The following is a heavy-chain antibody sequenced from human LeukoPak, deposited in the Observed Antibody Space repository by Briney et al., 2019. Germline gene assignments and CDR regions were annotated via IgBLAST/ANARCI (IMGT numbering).Heavy chain of an antibody. CDR1: GFTFSRYS. V-gene: IGHV3-21*01. Sequence: GGSLRLSCAASGFTFSRYSMICPRQARGKALVWVSSISSSSSYIYYADSVRGRFTISRDNAKNSLYLQMNSLRAEDTAVYYGAKGASDIVVVTSIYYFDYWGQGTLVTVSS. J-gene: IGHJ4*02. D-gene: IGHD2-2*01. CDR2: ISSSSSYI. CDR3: AKGASDIVVVTSIYYFDY.